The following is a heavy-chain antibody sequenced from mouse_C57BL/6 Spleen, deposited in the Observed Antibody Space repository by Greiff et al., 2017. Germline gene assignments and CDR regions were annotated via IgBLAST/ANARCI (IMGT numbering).Heavy chain of an antibody. J-gene: IGHJ2*01. V-gene: IGHV5-6*01. CDR2: ISSGGSYT. Sequence: EVKLMESGGDLVKPGGSLKLSCAASGFTFSSYGMSWVRQTPDKRLEWVATISSGGSYTYYPDSVKGRFTISRDNAKNTLYLQMSSLKSEDTAMYYCARHGTAQDYLDYWGQGTTLTVSS. D-gene: IGHD3-2*02. CDR1: GFTFSSYG. CDR3: ARHGTAQDYLDY.